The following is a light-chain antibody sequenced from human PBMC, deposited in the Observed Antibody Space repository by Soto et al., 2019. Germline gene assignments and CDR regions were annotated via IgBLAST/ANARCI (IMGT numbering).Light chain of an antibody. CDR2: EGS. CDR1: SSDVGSYNL. V-gene: IGLV2-23*01. CDR3: CSYAGSSVA. Sequence: QYALTQPASESGSPGQSITISCTGTSSDVGSYNLVSWYQQHPGKAPKLMIYEGSKRPSGVSNRFSGSKSGNTASLTISGVQAEDEAEYYCCSYAGSSVAFGGGTQLTVL. J-gene: IGLJ2*01.